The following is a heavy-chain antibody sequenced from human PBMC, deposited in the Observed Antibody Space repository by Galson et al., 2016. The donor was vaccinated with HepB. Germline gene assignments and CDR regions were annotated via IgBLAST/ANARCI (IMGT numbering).Heavy chain of an antibody. CDR3: ARKPPPVAYYGLDV. V-gene: IGHV4-4*02. D-gene: IGHD3-16*01. J-gene: IGHJ6*02. Sequence: SLRLSCAASGFTVSSNYMNWVRQAPGKGLEWIGEVYHDGSINYTPSVKSRITISVDKSKNQFSLKLTSMTAADTAVYYCARKPPPVAYYGLDVWGQGTTVIVSS. CDR2: VYHDGSI. CDR1: GFTVSSNY.